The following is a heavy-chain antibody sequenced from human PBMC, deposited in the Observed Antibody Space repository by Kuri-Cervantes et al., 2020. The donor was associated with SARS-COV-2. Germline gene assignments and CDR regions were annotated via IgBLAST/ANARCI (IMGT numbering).Heavy chain of an antibody. CDR2: INSDGSST. Sequence: GGSLRLSCAASGFTVSSNYMSWVRQAPGKGLVWVSRINSDGSSTSYADSVKGRFTISRDNAKNTLYLQMNSLRAEDTAVYYCARDPGYDFWSGYYPRGFDPWGQGTLVTVSS. CDR1: GFTVSSNY. CDR3: ARDPGYDFWSGYYPRGFDP. V-gene: IGHV3-74*01. D-gene: IGHD3-3*01. J-gene: IGHJ5*02.